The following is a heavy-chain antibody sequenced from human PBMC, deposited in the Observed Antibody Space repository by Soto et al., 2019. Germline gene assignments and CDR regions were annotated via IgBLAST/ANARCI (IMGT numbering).Heavy chain of an antibody. J-gene: IGHJ4*02. CDR2: INSRSSSI. D-gene: IGHD3-10*01. Sequence: EVQLVESGGGLVKPGGSLRLSCAASGFTFSSYSMTWVRQAPGKGLEWVSSINSRSSSIYYADSVEGRFTISRDNAKNSLYLQMNSLRAEDTAVYYCARNPSGDYWGQGTLVTVSS. CDR1: GFTFSSYS. CDR3: ARNPSGDY. V-gene: IGHV3-21*01.